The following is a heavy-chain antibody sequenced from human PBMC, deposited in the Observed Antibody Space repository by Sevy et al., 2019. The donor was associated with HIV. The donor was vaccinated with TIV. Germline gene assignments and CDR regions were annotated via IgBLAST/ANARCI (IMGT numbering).Heavy chain of an antibody. V-gene: IGHV4-39*01. Sequence: SETLSLTCTVSGGSISSSSYYWGWIRQPPGKGLEWIGSIYYSGSTYYHPSLKSRVTISVDTSKNQFSLKLSSVTAADTAVYYCARVRLRDSRYYYYYGMDVWGQGTTVTVSS. D-gene: IGHD2-15*01. CDR3: ARVRLRDSRYYYYYGMDV. CDR2: IYYSGST. J-gene: IGHJ6*02. CDR1: GGSISSSSYY.